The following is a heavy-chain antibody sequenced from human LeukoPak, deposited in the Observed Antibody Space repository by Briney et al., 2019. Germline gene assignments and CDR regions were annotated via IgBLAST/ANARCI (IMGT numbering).Heavy chain of an antibody. CDR2: IKQDGSEK. CDR1: GFTFSSYW. J-gene: IGHJ4*02. V-gene: IGHV3-7*01. CDR3: AREGSSTSFHFDY. Sequence: GGSLRLSCAASGFTFSSYWMSWVRQAPGKGLEWVANIKQDGSEKYYVDSVKGRFTISRDNAKNSLYLQMNSLRAEDTAVYYCAREGSSTSFHFDYWGQGTLVTVSS. D-gene: IGHD2-2*01.